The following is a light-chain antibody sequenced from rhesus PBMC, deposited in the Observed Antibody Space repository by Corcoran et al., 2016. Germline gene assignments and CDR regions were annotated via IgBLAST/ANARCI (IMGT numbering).Light chain of an antibody. J-gene: IGKJ3*01. CDR2: RAS. V-gene: IGKV1-69*01. CDR1: QGISNW. CDR3: QQHDNSPPT. Sequence: DIQMTQSPSSLSASVGDRVTITCRASQGISNWLAWYQQKPGKAPKLLIYRASNLETGVPSRVSGSGSGTDFTLPISSLQPEDIATYYCQQHDNSPPTFGPGTKLDIK.